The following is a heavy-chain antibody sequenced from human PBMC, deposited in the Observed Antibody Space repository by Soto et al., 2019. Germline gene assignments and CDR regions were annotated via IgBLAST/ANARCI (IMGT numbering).Heavy chain of an antibody. CDR1: GGAISRSS. V-gene: IGHV4-59*01. Sequence: SETLSLTCTVSGGAISRSSWSWIRQPPGRGLEWIGYIYNNGRTDYKPSLKSRVTISVDTSKNHFSLKLSSVTPPDTAVYYCARARFCTSTSCSHYFDFWGQGTQVTVSA. CDR2: IYNNGRT. D-gene: IGHD2-2*01. CDR3: ARARFCTSTSCSHYFDF. J-gene: IGHJ4*02.